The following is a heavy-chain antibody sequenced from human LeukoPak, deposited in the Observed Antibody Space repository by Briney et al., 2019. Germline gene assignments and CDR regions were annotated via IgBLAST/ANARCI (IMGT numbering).Heavy chain of an antibody. Sequence: PGGSLRLSCAASGFTFSSYNMNWVRQAPGKGLEWVSFISTSSSYIHYADSVKGRFTISRDNAKNSLYLQMNSLRAEDTAVYYCARTLRDSSGWYGPFDYWGQGALVTVSS. CDR3: ARTLRDSSGWYGPFDY. V-gene: IGHV3-21*01. J-gene: IGHJ4*02. D-gene: IGHD6-19*01. CDR1: GFTFSSYN. CDR2: ISTSSSYI.